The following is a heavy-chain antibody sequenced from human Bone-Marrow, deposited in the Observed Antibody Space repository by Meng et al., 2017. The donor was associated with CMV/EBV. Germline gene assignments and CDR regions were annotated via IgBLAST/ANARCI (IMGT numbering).Heavy chain of an antibody. V-gene: IGHV3-30-3*01. Sequence: GGSLRLSCAASGFTFSSYAMHWVRQAPGKGLEWVAVISYDGSNKYYADSVKGRFTISRDNSKNTLYLQMNSLRAEDTAVYYCASRTEYYYYGMEVWGQGTTVTVSS. CDR2: ISYDGSNK. J-gene: IGHJ6*02. CDR3: ASRTEYYYYGMEV. CDR1: GFTFSSYA. D-gene: IGHD1-14*01.